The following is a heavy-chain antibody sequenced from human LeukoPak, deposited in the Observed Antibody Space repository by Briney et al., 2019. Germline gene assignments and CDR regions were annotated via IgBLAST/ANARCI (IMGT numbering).Heavy chain of an antibody. D-gene: IGHD6-19*01. CDR3: ARDPDSSGWYRFDY. CDR1: GFTFSSYG. CDR2: ISYDGSNK. V-gene: IGHV3-30*03. Sequence: PGGSLRLSCAASGFTFSSYGMHWVRQAPGKGLEWVAVISYDGSNKYYADSVKGRFTISRDNSMNTLYLQMNSLRNEDTAVYYCARDPDSSGWYRFDYWGQGTLVTVSS. J-gene: IGHJ4*02.